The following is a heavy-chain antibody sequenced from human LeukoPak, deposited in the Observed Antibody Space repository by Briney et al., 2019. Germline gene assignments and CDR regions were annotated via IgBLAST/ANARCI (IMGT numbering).Heavy chain of an antibody. V-gene: IGHV3-53*01. D-gene: IGHD5-18*01. CDR3: ARDAVDTANAV. J-gene: IGHJ6*02. CDR2: IYSGGST. Sequence: GGSLRLSCAASGFTVSSNYMSWVRQAPGKGLEWVSVIYSGGSTYYADSVKGRFTISRDNAKNTLYLQMNSLRAEDTAVYYCARDAVDTANAVWGQGTTVTVSS. CDR1: GFTVSSNY.